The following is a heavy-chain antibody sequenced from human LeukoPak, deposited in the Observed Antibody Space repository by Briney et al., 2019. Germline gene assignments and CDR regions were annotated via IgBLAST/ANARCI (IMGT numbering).Heavy chain of an antibody. CDR2: IRYDGSNE. D-gene: IGHD1-26*01. Sequence: GGSLRLSCVASGVTFSSYGMHWVRQAPGKGLEWVAFIRYDGSNEYYIDSVKGRFTLSRDNSKNTLYLQMNSLRAEDTAVYYCAKDSAVSGSYPDASDIWGQGTMVTVSS. J-gene: IGHJ3*02. CDR3: AKDSAVSGSYPDASDI. CDR1: GVTFSSYG. V-gene: IGHV3-30*02.